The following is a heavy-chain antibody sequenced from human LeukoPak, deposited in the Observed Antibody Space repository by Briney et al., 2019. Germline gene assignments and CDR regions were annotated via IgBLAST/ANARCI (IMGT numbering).Heavy chain of an antibody. J-gene: IGHJ4*02. CDR3: AKEGSVCTNGICRYFDY. V-gene: IGHV3-9*01. D-gene: IGHD2-8*01. CDR1: GFTFRDSA. CDR2: ISWSSEYM. Sequence: PGRSLRLSCAASGFTFRDSAMHWVRHVPGKGLEWVSSISWSSEYMFYADSVKGRFTISRDSAKNSLYLQMDSLRAEDTALYYCAKEGSVCTNGICRYFDYWGQGTLVTVSS.